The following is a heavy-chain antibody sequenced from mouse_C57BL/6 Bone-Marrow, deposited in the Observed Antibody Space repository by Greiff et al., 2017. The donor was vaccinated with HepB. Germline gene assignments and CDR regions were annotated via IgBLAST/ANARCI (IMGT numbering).Heavy chain of an antibody. J-gene: IGHJ1*03. V-gene: IGHV3-8*01. CDR3: ARSYGKGWYFDV. D-gene: IGHD1-1*01. CDR2: ISYSGST. CDR1: GYSITSDY. Sequence: EVKLVESGPGLAKPSQTLSLTCSVTGYSITSDYWNWIRKFPGNKLEYMGYISYSGSTYYNPSLKSRISITRDTSKHQYYLKLNSVTTEDTATYYCARSYGKGWYFDVWGTGTTVTVSS.